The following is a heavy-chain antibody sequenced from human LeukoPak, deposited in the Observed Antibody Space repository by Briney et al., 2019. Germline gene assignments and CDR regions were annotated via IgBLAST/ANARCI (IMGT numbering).Heavy chain of an antibody. D-gene: IGHD3-9*01. V-gene: IGHV4-34*01. CDR1: GFTFSSHD. J-gene: IGHJ4*02. CDR2: INHSGST. Sequence: GPLRLSCLGSGFTFSSHDMDWVRQAPGKGLEWIGEINHSGSTNYNPSLKSRVTISVDTSKNQFSLKLSSVTAADTAVYYCARDRHYDILTGLFDYWGQGTLVTVSS. CDR3: ARDRHYDILTGLFDY.